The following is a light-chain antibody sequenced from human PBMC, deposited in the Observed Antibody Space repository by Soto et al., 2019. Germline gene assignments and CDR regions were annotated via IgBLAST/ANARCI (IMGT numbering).Light chain of an antibody. J-gene: IGKJ1*01. CDR2: GAS. V-gene: IGKV3-15*01. CDR3: QQYNNWPWT. Sequence: EKVLTQSPATLSVSPGERATLACRASQSINSNLAWYQQKPGQAPRLLIYGASTRATGVPARFSGTESGTELTLTISSLQSEDFALYYCQQYNNWPWTFGQGTKVEIK. CDR1: QSINSN.